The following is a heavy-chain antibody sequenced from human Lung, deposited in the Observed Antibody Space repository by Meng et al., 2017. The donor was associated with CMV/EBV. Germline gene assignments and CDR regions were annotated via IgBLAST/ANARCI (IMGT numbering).Heavy chain of an antibody. J-gene: IGHJ4*02. Sequence: GSLSLXXTVSSGSISHYCWNWIRQPPGKGLEWIGYIYYNRGTNYTPSLKGRVTISLETSKNQFSLKLSSVTAADTAVYYCARGHYGDSSDYFDFWGQGTPVTVSS. CDR1: SGSISHYC. V-gene: IGHV4-59*01. CDR3: ARGHYGDSSDYFDF. CDR2: IYYNRGT. D-gene: IGHD4/OR15-4a*01.